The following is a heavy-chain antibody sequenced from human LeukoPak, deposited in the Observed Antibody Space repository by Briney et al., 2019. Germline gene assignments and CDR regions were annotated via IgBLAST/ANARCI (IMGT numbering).Heavy chain of an antibody. Sequence: PGGSLRLSCAASGYTFSSYWMHWVRQGPGKGLVWVSRINEDGSSTSYAESVGGRFTISRDNAKNTLYLQMNSLRAEEAAVYSCATDTFGARDSWGQGTLVTVSS. CDR1: GYTFSSYW. CDR3: ATDTFGARDS. CDR2: INEDGSST. J-gene: IGHJ4*02. V-gene: IGHV3-74*01. D-gene: IGHD3-10*01.